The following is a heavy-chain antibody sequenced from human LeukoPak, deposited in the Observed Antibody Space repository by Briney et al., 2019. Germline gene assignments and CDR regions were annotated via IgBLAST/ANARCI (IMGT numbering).Heavy chain of an antibody. Sequence: PGGSLRLSCTASGFAFSNYAMNWVRQAPGKGLEWVSLISWDGGSTYYADSVKCRFTISRDTAKNSLYLQMNSLRAEDTAVYYCAELGITMIGGVWGKGTTVTISS. CDR2: ISWDGGST. CDR1: GFAFSNYA. D-gene: IGHD3-10*02. J-gene: IGHJ6*04. CDR3: AELGITMIGGV. V-gene: IGHV3-43D*03.